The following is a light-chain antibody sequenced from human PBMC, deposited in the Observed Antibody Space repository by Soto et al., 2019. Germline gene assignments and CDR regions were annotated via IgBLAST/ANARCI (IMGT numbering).Light chain of an antibody. CDR3: GSYAGSNIMI. CDR2: EVT. CDR1: SSDVGRYNY. Sequence: QSALTQPPSASESHGQSVTNSCTGTSSDVGRYNYVSWYQQHPGKAPKLMIYEVTKRPSGVPDRFSGSKSGNTASLTVSGLQAEDEATYFCGSYAGSNIMIFGGGTNLTVL. J-gene: IGLJ2*01. V-gene: IGLV2-8*01.